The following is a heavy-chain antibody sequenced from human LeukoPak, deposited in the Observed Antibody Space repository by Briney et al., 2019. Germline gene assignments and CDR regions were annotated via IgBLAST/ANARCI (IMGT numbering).Heavy chain of an antibody. Sequence: ASVKVSRKASGYTLTCYDINWVRQATGQGLEWMGWINPNSGNTGYAQKFQGRVTMTRNTSISTAYMELSSLRSEDTAVYYCARPRYSSGWYVYWGQGTLVTVSS. V-gene: IGHV1-8*01. J-gene: IGHJ4*02. D-gene: IGHD6-19*01. CDR3: ARPRYSSGWYVY. CDR2: INPNSGNT. CDR1: GYTLTCYD.